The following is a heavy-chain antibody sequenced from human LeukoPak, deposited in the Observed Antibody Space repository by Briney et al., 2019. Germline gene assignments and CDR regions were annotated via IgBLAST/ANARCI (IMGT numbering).Heavy chain of an antibody. D-gene: IGHD4-11*01. CDR1: GGSISSYY. V-gene: IGHV4-59*01. J-gene: IGHJ6*03. CDR2: IYYSGST. Sequence: SETLSLTCTVSGGSISSYYWSWIRQPPGKGLEWIGYIYYSGSTNYNPSLKSRVTISVDTSKNQFSLKLSSVTAADTAVYYCARVPPHSNYYYYYYMDVWGKGTTVTVSS. CDR3: ARVPPHSNYYYYYYMDV.